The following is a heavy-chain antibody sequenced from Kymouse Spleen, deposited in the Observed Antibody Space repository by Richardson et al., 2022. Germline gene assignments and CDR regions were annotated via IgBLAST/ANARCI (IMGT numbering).Heavy chain of an antibody. CDR1: GFTFSSYG. V-gene: IGHV3-33*01. CDR2: IWYDGSNK. D-gene: IGHD3-10*01. Sequence: QVQLVESGGGVVQPGRSLRLSCAASGFTFSSYGMHWVRQAPGKGLEWVAVIWYDGSNKYYADSVKGRFTISRDNSKNTLYLQMNSLRAEDTAVYYCAREGGYGSGSYDYYYGMDVWGQGTTVTVSS. CDR3: AREGGYGSGSYDYYYGMDV. J-gene: IGHJ6*02.